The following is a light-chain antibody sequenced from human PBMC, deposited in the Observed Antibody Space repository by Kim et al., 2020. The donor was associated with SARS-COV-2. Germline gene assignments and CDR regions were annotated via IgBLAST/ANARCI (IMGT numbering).Light chain of an antibody. Sequence: QSALTQPASVSGSPGQSIIISCTGTSSDVGGYNYVSWYQQHRGKVPKLMIYDVYHRPSGVSDRFSGSKSGNTAFLSISGLQAEDEADYYCSSFITGTTWVFGGGTKLTVL. V-gene: IGLV2-14*03. CDR3: SSFITGTTWV. J-gene: IGLJ3*02. CDR2: DVY. CDR1: SSDVGGYNY.